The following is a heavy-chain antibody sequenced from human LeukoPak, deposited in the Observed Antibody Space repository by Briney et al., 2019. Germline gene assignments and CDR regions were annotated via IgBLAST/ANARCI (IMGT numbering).Heavy chain of an antibody. D-gene: IGHD6-13*01. V-gene: IGHV1-2*02. Sequence: ASVKVSCKASGYIFTAYYIHWLRQAPGQGLEWMGYINPSNGDTHYAQKFQGRVTMTRDTSISTGYMDLSRLTSDDTAVYYCARCKGAAGTVRLYYFDYWGQGTLVTVSS. CDR3: ARCKGAAGTVRLYYFDY. CDR2: INPSNGDT. J-gene: IGHJ4*02. CDR1: GYIFTAYY.